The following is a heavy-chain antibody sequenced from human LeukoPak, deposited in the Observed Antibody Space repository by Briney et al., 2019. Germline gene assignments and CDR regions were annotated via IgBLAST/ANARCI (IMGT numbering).Heavy chain of an antibody. CDR2: IYYSGST. CDR1: GGSISSYY. Sequence: SETLSLTCTVSGGSISSYYWSWIRQPPGKGLEWIGYIYYSGSTNYNPSLKSRVTISVDTSKNQFSLKLSSVTAADTAVYYCARFTHDILTGYYSWNYYFDYWGQGTLVTVSS. V-gene: IGHV4-59*01. J-gene: IGHJ4*02. CDR3: ARFTHDILTGYYSWNYYFDY. D-gene: IGHD3-9*01.